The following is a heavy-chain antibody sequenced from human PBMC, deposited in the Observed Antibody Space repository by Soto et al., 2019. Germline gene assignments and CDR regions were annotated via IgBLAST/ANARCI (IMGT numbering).Heavy chain of an antibody. CDR2: IYYSGST. CDR3: AREPPPHDYGGDGWFDP. Sequence: SETLSLTCTVSGGSISSGGYYWSWIRQHPGKGLEWIGYIYYSGSTYYNPSLKSRVTISVDTSKNQFSLKLSSVTAADTAVYYCAREPPPHDYGGDGWFDPWGQGTLVTVSS. CDR1: GGSISSGGYY. J-gene: IGHJ5*02. V-gene: IGHV4-31*03. D-gene: IGHD4-17*01.